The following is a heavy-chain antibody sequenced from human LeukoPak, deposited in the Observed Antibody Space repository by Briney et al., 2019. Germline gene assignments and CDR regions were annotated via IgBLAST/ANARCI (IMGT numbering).Heavy chain of an antibody. Sequence: PGGSLRLSCVASGFTFSIHWMNWARQAPGKGLEWVASINHNGNVNYYVDSVKGRFTISRDNAKNSLYLQMSNLRAEDTAVYFCARGGGLDVWGQGATVSVSS. CDR1: GFTFSIHW. V-gene: IGHV3-7*03. J-gene: IGHJ6*02. CDR3: ARGGGLDV. D-gene: IGHD3-16*01. CDR2: INHNGNVN.